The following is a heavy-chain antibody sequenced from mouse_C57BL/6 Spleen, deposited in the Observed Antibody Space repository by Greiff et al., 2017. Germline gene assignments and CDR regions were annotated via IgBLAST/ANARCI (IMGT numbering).Heavy chain of an antibody. V-gene: IGHV1-69*01. CDR2: IDPSDSYT. D-gene: IGHD2-2*01. CDR3: ARPHGYDEGDYFDY. CDR1: GYTFTSYW. Sequence: QVQLQQPGAELVMPGASVKLSCKASGYTFTSYWMHWVKQRPGQGLEWIGEIDPSDSYTNYNQKFKGKSTLTVDKSSSTAYMQLSSLTSADSAVYYCARPHGYDEGDYFDYGGQGTTLTVSS. J-gene: IGHJ2*01.